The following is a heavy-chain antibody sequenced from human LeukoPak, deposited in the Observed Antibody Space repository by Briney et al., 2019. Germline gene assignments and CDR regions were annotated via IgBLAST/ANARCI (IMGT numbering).Heavy chain of an antibody. CDR3: AKEGGSGWYEDAFDI. Sequence: GGSLRLSCAASGFTFSSYAMSWVRQAPGKGLEWVSAISGSDGRTYYADSVKGRFTISRDNSKNTLYLQMNSLRAEDTALYYCAKEGGSGWYEDAFDIWGEGTVVSVSS. CDR2: ISGSDGRT. V-gene: IGHV3-23*01. CDR1: GFTFSSYA. D-gene: IGHD6-19*01. J-gene: IGHJ3*02.